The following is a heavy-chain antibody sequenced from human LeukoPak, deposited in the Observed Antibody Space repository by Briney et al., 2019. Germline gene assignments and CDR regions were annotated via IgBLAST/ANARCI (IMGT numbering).Heavy chain of an antibody. Sequence: SETLSLTCTVSGGSISSYYWSWIRQPPGKGLGWIGYIYYSGSTNYNPSLKSRVTISVDTSKNQFSLKLSSVTAADTAAYYCARNSLYVAAAGNWFDPWGQGTLVTVSS. D-gene: IGHD6-13*01. J-gene: IGHJ5*02. CDR2: IYYSGST. CDR3: ARNSLYVAAAGNWFDP. V-gene: IGHV4-59*08. CDR1: GGSISSYY.